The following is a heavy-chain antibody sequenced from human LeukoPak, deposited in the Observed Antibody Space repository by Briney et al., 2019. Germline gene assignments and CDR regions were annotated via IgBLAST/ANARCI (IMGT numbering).Heavy chain of an antibody. Sequence: GASVKVSCKASGYTFTSYAMHWVRQAPGQRLEWMGWINAGNGNTKYSQKFQGRVTITRDTSASTAYMELSSLRSEDTAVYYCARQLDYGSGSYLTDYWGQGTLVTVSS. CDR2: INAGNGNT. CDR1: GYTFTSYA. D-gene: IGHD3-10*01. CDR3: ARQLDYGSGSYLTDY. V-gene: IGHV1-3*01. J-gene: IGHJ4*02.